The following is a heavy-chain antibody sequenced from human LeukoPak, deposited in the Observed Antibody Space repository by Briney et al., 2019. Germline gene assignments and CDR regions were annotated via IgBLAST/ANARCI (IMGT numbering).Heavy chain of an antibody. CDR1: GGSFSGYY. V-gene: IGHV4-34*01. CDR3: ARDSDAFDI. J-gene: IGHJ3*02. Sequence: SETLSLTCAVYGGSFSGYYWSWIRQPPGKGLEWIGEINHSGSTNYNPSLKSRVTISVDTSKNQFSLKLSSVTAADTAVYYCARDSDAFDIWGQGTMVTVSS. CDR2: INHSGST.